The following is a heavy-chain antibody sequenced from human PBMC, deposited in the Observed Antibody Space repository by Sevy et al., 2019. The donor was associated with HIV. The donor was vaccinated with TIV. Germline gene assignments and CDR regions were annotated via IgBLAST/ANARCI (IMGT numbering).Heavy chain of an antibody. V-gene: IGHV3-72*01. CDR2: TRNRANSYTT. CDR1: GFTFSDHY. CDR3: ARELPHHNYYDFWSGYYYYYYYGLDV. J-gene: IGHJ6*02. Sequence: GGSLRLSCAASGFTFSDHYMDWVRQAPGKGLEWVGRTRNRANSYTTEYAASVKGRFTISRDDSKNSLYLQMNSLKTEDTAVHYCARELPHHNYYDFWSGYYYYYYYGLDVWGQGTTVTVSS. D-gene: IGHD3-3*01.